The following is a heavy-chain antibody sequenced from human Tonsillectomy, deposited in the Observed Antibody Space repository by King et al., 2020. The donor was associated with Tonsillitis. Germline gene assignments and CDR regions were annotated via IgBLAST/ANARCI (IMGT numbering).Heavy chain of an antibody. CDR1: GFTFSRYW. D-gene: IGHD3-10*01. CDR2: IKEDGSDK. CDR3: ATEGGRSGSGY. J-gene: IGHJ4*02. Sequence: VQLVESGGGLVQPGGSLRLSCAVSGFTFSRYWMSWVRQAPGKGLEWVANIKEDGSDKHYVDSVKGRFTISRDNAKNSLFLQMNSLRAEGAAGYYCATEGGRSGSGYWGQGTLVTVSS. V-gene: IGHV3-7*01.